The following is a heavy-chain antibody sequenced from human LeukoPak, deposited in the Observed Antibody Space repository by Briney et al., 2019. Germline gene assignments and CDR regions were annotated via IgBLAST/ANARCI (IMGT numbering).Heavy chain of an antibody. CDR3: AIFQGTYGDNDNDY. CDR1: GGTFRSNA. CDR2: IIPMIDTP. Sequence: GASVKVSCKASGGTFRSNAINWVRLAPGKGLEWMGGIIPMIDTPKYAQRFQGRVTITADDSTSTSYMVVSSLRSEDTAVYYCAIFQGTYGDNDNDYWGQGTLVTVSS. D-gene: IGHD4-17*01. V-gene: IGHV1-69*13. J-gene: IGHJ4*02.